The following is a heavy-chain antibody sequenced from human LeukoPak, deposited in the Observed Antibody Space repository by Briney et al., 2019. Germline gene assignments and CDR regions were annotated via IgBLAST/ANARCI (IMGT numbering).Heavy chain of an antibody. CDR3: AKSESSSYYNAFDI. CDR1: GFTFSSYA. D-gene: IGHD6-13*01. Sequence: GGSLRLSCAASGFTFSSYAMHWVRQAPGKGLEWVAVISYDGSNKYYADSVKGRFTISSDNSENTLSLQMNSLRAEDTAVYYCAKSESSSYYNAFDIWGQGTMVTVSS. CDR2: ISYDGSNK. J-gene: IGHJ3*02. V-gene: IGHV3-30-3*02.